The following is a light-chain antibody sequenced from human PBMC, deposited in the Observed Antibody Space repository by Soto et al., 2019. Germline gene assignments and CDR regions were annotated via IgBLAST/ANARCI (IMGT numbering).Light chain of an antibody. CDR1: QSVNIF. V-gene: IGKV3-11*01. CDR3: QQRSSWPPL. J-gene: IGKJ5*01. Sequence: EIVLTQSPATLSLSPGQRATLSCRASQSVNIFLAWFQQKPGQAPRLLIYDASNRATGVPARFSGSGSGTDFTLTISSLEPEDFALYYCQQRSSWPPLFGQGTRLEI. CDR2: DAS.